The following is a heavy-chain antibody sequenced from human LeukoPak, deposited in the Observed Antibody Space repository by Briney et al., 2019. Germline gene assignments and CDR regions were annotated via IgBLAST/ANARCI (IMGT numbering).Heavy chain of an antibody. D-gene: IGHD3-3*01. CDR2: IIPISGTA. J-gene: IGHJ6*03. Sequence: ASVKVSCKASGGTFSSYAISWVRQAPGQGLEWMGGIIPISGTANYAQKFQGRVTITTDESTSTAYMELSSLRSEDTAVYYCTRGSFWSGYYRYYYYMDVWGKGTTVTVSS. CDR1: GGTFSSYA. V-gene: IGHV1-69*05. CDR3: TRGSFWSGYYRYYYYMDV.